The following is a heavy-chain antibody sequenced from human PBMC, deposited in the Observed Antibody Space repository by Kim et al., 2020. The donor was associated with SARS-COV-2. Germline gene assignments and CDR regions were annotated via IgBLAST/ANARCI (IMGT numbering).Heavy chain of an antibody. J-gene: IGHJ6*02. D-gene: IGHD3-3*01. CDR3: AADWVRFLEWPSFGDYYYYGMDG. CDR1: GFTFTSSA. Sequence: SVKVSCKASGFTFTSSAVQWVRQARGQRLEWIGWIVVGSGNTNYAQKFQERVTITRDMSTSTAYMELSSLRSEDTAVYYCAADWVRFLEWPSFGDYYYYGMDGWGQGTTVTVSS. CDR2: IVVGSGNT. V-gene: IGHV1-58*01.